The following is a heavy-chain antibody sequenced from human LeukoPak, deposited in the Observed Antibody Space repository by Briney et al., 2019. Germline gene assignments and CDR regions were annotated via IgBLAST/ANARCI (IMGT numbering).Heavy chain of an antibody. CDR1: GDSISSSSYY. Sequence: SETLSLTCTVSGDSISSSSYYWGWIRQPPGKELEWIGSIYYSGSTYYNPSLNSRVTISVDTPKNQFSLKLSSVTAADTAVYYCARDYLGGNPDAFDIWGQGTMVTVSS. V-gene: IGHV4-39*07. CDR3: ARDYLGGNPDAFDI. D-gene: IGHD4-23*01. CDR2: IYYSGST. J-gene: IGHJ3*02.